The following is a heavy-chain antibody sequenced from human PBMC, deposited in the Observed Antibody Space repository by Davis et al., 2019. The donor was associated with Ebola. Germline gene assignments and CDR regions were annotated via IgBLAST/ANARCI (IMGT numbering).Heavy chain of an antibody. CDR3: ASFSLPYYYGMDV. J-gene: IGHJ6*04. Sequence: GESLKISCAASGFTFSSYGMHWVRQAPGKGLEWVAFIRYDGSNKYYADSVKGRFTISRDNSKNTLYLQMNSLRAEDTAVYYCASFSLPYYYGMDVWGKGTTVTVSS. CDR1: GFTFSSYG. CDR2: IRYDGSNK. V-gene: IGHV3-30*02. D-gene: IGHD3-16*02.